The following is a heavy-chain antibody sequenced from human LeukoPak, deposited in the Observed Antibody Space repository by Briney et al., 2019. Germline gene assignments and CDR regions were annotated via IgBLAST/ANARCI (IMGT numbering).Heavy chain of an antibody. J-gene: IGHJ4*02. CDR1: GFTFSDYG. D-gene: IGHD3-3*01. CDR2: TSHDGSGK. Sequence: AGGSLRLSCEVSGFTFSDYGMHWVRQAPGKGLEWVAVTSHDGSGKYYADSLKGRFSISRDSSENTVYLQMNSLRVEDTAVYFCAREGHNFCYDYWGQGTLVTVSS. CDR3: AREGHNFCYDY. V-gene: IGHV3-30*19.